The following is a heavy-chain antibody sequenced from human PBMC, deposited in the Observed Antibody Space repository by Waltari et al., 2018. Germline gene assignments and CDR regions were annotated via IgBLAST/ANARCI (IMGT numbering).Heavy chain of an antibody. D-gene: IGHD6-19*01. J-gene: IGHJ6*03. CDR3: ASLGSLEGYYYYMDV. CDR1: GGSISSSSYY. Sequence: QLQLQESGPGLVKPSETLSLTCTVSGGSISSSSYYWGWIRQPPGKGLEWIGSIYYSGSTYYNPSLKSRVTISVDTSKNQFSLKLSSVTAADTAVYYCASLGSLEGYYYYMDVWGKGTTVTVSS. CDR2: IYYSGST. V-gene: IGHV4-39*01.